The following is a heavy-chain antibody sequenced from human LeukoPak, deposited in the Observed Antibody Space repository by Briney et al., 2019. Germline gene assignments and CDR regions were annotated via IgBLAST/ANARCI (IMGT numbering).Heavy chain of an antibody. Sequence: PSETLSLTCIVSGGSINNFYWSWIRQPPGKGLEWIGYISYSGSTNYNPSLKSRVTISLDTSKNQFSLKLTSVTAADTAVYYCARDVVAAAGTWDYWGQGTLVTVSS. D-gene: IGHD6-13*01. CDR1: GGSINNFY. CDR2: ISYSGST. V-gene: IGHV4-59*01. J-gene: IGHJ4*02. CDR3: ARDVVAAAGTWDY.